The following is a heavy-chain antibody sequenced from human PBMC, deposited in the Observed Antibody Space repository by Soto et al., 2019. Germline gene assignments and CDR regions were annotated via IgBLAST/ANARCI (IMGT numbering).Heavy chain of an antibody. V-gene: IGHV3-53*01. J-gene: IGHJ4*02. CDR1: GFIVSTNY. Sequence: EVQLVESGGGLIQPGGSLRLSCAASGFIVSTNYMSWVRQAPGKGLEWVSVIYGGGSTYHADSVKGRFTISRDNSKNTVYLQMNSLRAEDTAVYYCARGGWGSGLDYWGQGTLVIVSS. CDR2: IYGGGST. CDR3: ARGGWGSGLDY. D-gene: IGHD1-26*01.